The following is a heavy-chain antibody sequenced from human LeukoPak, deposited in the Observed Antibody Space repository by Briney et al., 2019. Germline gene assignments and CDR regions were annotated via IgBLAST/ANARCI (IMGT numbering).Heavy chain of an antibody. J-gene: IGHJ4*02. CDR1: GGSISSSSYY. CDR2: IYYSGST. V-gene: IGHV4-61*01. D-gene: IGHD6-19*01. Sequence: SETLSLTCTVSGGSISSSSYYWSWIRQPPGKGLEWIGYIYYSGSTNYNPSLKSRVTISVDTSKNQFSLKLSSVTAADTAVYYCARQSHSGWFDYWGQGTLVTVSS. CDR3: ARQSHSGWFDY.